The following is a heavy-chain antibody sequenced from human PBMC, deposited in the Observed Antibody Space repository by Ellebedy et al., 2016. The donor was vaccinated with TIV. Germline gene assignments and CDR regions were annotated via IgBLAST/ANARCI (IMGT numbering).Heavy chain of an antibody. CDR3: ARVGTHYYYYYMDV. CDR2: IWYDGSNK. V-gene: IGHV3-33*01. D-gene: IGHD6-13*01. Sequence: GGSLRLSXAASGFTFSSYGMHWVRQAPGKGLEWVAVIWYDGSNKYYADSVKGRFTISRDNSKNTLYLQMNSLRAEDTAVYYCARVGTHYYYYYMDVWGKGTTVTVSS. CDR1: GFTFSSYG. J-gene: IGHJ6*03.